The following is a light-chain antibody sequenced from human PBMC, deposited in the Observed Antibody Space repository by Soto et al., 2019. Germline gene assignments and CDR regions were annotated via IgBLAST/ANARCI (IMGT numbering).Light chain of an antibody. Sequence: DIQLTQSPSFLSASFGDRVTITCRASQGISTYLVWYQQKTGKAPNLLIYTASTLQSGVPSRFTGSGSGTEFSLTVSSLQPEDSATYYCQQIYDYPLTFGGGTKVDIK. CDR1: QGISTY. CDR2: TAS. CDR3: QQIYDYPLT. V-gene: IGKV1-9*01. J-gene: IGKJ4*01.